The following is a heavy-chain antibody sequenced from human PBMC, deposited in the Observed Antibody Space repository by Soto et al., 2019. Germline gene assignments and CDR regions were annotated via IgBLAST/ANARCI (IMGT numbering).Heavy chain of an antibody. V-gene: IGHV4-31*03. D-gene: IGHD2-15*01. Sequence: PSETLSLTCTVSGGSISSGGYYWSWIRQHPGKGLEWIGYIYYSGSTYYNPSLKSRVTISLDTSKNQFSLKLSSVTAADTAVYYCARTHGATGLDYWGQGTLVTVSS. CDR2: IYYSGST. CDR3: ARTHGATGLDY. J-gene: IGHJ4*02. CDR1: GGSISSGGYY.